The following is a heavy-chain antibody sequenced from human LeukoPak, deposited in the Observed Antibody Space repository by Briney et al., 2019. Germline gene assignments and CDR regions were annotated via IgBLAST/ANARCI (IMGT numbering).Heavy chain of an antibody. V-gene: IGHV3-30*18. CDR3: AKDRTGSQRRGYFDY. CDR2: ISYDGSNK. D-gene: IGHD3/OR15-3a*01. CDR1: GFTFSSYG. J-gene: IGHJ4*02. Sequence: PGGSLRLSCAASGFTFSSYGMHWVRQAPGKGLEWVAVISYDGSNKYYADSVKGRFTISRDNSKNALYLQMNSLRAEDTAVYYRAKDRTGSQRRGYFDYWGQGTLVTVSS.